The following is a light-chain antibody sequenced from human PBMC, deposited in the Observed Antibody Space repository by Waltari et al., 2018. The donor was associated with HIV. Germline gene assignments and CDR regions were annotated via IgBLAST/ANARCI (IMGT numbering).Light chain of an antibody. J-gene: IGLJ2*01. CDR3: AAWDDSLNVV. CDR2: SNN. V-gene: IGLV1-44*01. CDR1: SSNIGSNT. Sequence: QSVLTQPPSASGTPGQRVTISCSGSSSNIGSNTVNWYQQLPGTAPKLLIFSNNQRPSGVPDRFSGSKSGTSASLAISGLQSEDEADYYCAAWDDSLNVVFGGWTKLTVL.